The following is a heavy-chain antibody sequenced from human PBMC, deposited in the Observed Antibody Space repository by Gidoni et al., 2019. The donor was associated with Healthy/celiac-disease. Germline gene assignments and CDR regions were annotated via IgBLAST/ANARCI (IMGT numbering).Heavy chain of an antibody. CDR1: GFTFSRYS. V-gene: IGHV3-21*01. J-gene: IGHJ4*02. CDR3: AREGREGFLEWLYDY. CDR2: ISSSSSYI. D-gene: IGHD3-3*01. Sequence: EVQLVASGGGLVKPGGSLRLSCAASGFTFSRYSMNWVRQAPGKGLEWVSSISSSSSYIYYADSVKGRFTISRDNAKNSLYLQMNSLRAEDTAVYYCAREGREGFLEWLYDYWGQGTLVTVSS.